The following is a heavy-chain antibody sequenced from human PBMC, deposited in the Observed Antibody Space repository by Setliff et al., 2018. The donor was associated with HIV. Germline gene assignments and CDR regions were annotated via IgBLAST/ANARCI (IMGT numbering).Heavy chain of an antibody. V-gene: IGHV5-51*01. Sequence: GESLTISCKASGYTFTNYWIGWVRQMPGKGLEWIGVIYPGDYVTRYGPSFQGQVSISADVSITTAYLQWSSLKAPDTAMYYCTRRRRAPGTEDLEAYWGQGTLVTVSS. D-gene: IGHD1-26*01. CDR2: IYPGDYVT. CDR3: TRRRRAPGTEDLEAY. J-gene: IGHJ4*02. CDR1: GYTFTNYW.